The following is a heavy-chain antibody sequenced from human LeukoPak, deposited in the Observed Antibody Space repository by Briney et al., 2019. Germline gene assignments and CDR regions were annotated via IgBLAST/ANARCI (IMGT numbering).Heavy chain of an antibody. J-gene: IGHJ5*02. Sequence: SETLSLTCTVSGGSISSSYWSWIRQPPGKGLEWIGYIYYTGSTIYNPSLKSRVTISVDTSKNQFSLKLSSVTAADTAVYYCARAASSSSPSNWFDPWGQGTLVTVSS. V-gene: IGHV4-59*08. CDR2: IYYTGST. CDR1: GGSISSSY. CDR3: ARAASSSSPSNWFDP. D-gene: IGHD6-13*01.